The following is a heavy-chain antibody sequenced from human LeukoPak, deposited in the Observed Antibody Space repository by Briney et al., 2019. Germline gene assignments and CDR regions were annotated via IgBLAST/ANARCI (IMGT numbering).Heavy chain of an antibody. V-gene: IGHV4-31*03. CDR2: IYYSGST. CDR1: GGSMSSGGYY. CDR3: ARDVSGYGDQIDI. Sequence: SQTLSLTCTVSGGSMSSGGYYWRWLRQHPGTGLEWIGYIYYSGSTYYNPSLKSRVTISVDTSNNQFSLRLSSVTAADTAVYYCARDVSGYGDQIDIWGQGTMVTVSS. D-gene: IGHD4-17*01. J-gene: IGHJ3*02.